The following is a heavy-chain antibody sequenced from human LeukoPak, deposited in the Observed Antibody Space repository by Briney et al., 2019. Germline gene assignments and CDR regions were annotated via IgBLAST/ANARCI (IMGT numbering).Heavy chain of an antibody. CDR3: ATDGDYYDSSGPDAFDI. CDR2: FDPEDGET. J-gene: IGHJ3*02. V-gene: IGHV1-24*01. CDR1: GYTLTELS. Sequence: ASVKVSCKVSGYTLTELSMHWVRQAPGKGLEWMGGFDPEDGETIYAQKFQGRVTMTEDTSTDTAYMELSSLRSEDTAVYYCATDGDYYDSSGPDAFDIWGQGTMVTVSS. D-gene: IGHD3-22*01.